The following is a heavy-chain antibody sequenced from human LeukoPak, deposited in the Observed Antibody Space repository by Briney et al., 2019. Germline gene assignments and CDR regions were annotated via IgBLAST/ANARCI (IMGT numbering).Heavy chain of an antibody. J-gene: IGHJ4*02. D-gene: IGHD6-19*01. Sequence: GGSLRLSCAASGFTFDDYAMHWVRQAPGKGLEWVSLISGDGGSTYYADSVKGRFTISRDNSKNSLYLQMNSLRTEDTASYYCAKGWYSSGWYEYWGQGTLVTVSS. CDR2: ISGDGGST. CDR1: GFTFDDYA. CDR3: AKGWYSSGWYEY. V-gene: IGHV3-43*02.